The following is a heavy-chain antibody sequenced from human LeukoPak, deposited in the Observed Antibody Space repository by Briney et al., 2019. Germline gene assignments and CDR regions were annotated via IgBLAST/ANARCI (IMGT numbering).Heavy chain of an antibody. D-gene: IGHD1-26*01. V-gene: IGHV3-21*01. CDR1: GFTFSSYS. J-gene: IGHJ3*02. Sequence: PGGSLRLSCAASGFTFSSYSMNWVRQAPGKGLEWVSSISSSSSSYIYYADSVKGRFTISRDNAKNSLYLQMNSLRAEDTAVYYCARDLVLGGATFSSGGDAFDIWGQGTMVTVSS. CDR2: ISSSSSSYI. CDR3: ARDLVLGGATFSSGGDAFDI.